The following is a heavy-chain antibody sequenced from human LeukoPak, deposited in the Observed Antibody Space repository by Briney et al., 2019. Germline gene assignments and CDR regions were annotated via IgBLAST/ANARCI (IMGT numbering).Heavy chain of an antibody. J-gene: IGHJ4*02. CDR1: GGSISSSNW. V-gene: IGHV4-4*02. D-gene: IGHD3-10*01. Sequence: PSETLSLTCAVSGGSISSSNWWSWVRPPPGRGLEWIGEIYHSGSTNYNPSLKSRVTISVDKSKNQFSLRLSSVTAADTAVYYCARGVWFGELLYPLDYWGQGTLVTVSS. CDR2: IYHSGST. CDR3: ARGVWFGELLYPLDY.